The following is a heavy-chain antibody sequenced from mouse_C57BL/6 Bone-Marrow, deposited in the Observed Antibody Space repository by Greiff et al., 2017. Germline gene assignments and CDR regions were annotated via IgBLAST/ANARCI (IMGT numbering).Heavy chain of an antibody. D-gene: IGHD2-3*01. CDR2: IDPSDSYT. CDR3: ARRDGYYGAWFAY. Sequence: QVQLQQPGAELVKPGASVKLSCKASGYTFTSYWMQWVKQRPGQGLEWIGEIDPSDSYTNYNQKFKGKATLTVDTSSSTAYMQLSSLTSEDSAVYYCARRDGYYGAWFAYWGQGTLVTVSA. V-gene: IGHV1-50*01. J-gene: IGHJ3*01. CDR1: GYTFTSYW.